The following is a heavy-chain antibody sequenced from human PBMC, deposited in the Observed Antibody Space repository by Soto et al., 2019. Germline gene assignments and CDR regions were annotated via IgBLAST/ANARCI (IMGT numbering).Heavy chain of an antibody. Sequence: EVQLLESGGGLVQPGGSLRLSCAASGFTFNSCVMGWVRQAPGKGLEWVSSVSTDGSGTYYADSVKGRFAMSRDNSRNTLSLQMNSLRAEDTAVYYCAKADHKPSYDFWSGYFDYWGQGTLVTVSS. CDR1: GFTFNSCV. J-gene: IGHJ4*02. V-gene: IGHV3-23*01. D-gene: IGHD3-3*01. CDR2: VSTDGSGT. CDR3: AKADHKPSYDFWSGYFDY.